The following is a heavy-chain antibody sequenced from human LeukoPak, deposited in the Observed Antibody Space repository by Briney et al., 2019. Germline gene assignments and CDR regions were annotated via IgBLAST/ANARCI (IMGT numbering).Heavy chain of an antibody. CDR3: ARLEQWLVRFDY. D-gene: IGHD6-19*01. Sequence: ASVKVSCKASGYTFTSYVISWVRQAPGQGLEWMGWISAYNDNTNYAQKLQGRVTMTSDISTSTAYMELMSLRSDDTAMYYCARLEQWLVRFDYWGQGTLVTVSS. CDR2: ISAYNDNT. CDR1: GYTFTSYV. J-gene: IGHJ4*02. V-gene: IGHV1-18*01.